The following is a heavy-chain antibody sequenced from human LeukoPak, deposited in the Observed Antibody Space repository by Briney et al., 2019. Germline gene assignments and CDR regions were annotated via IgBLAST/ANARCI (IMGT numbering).Heavy chain of an antibody. CDR1: GGSISSGGYY. D-gene: IGHD3-10*01. CDR2: IYYSGST. J-gene: IGHJ4*02. V-gene: IGHV4-31*03. CDR3: GGKDSGDYYFDY. Sequence: PSETLSLTCTVSGGSISSGGYYWSWIRQHPGKGLEWIGYIYYSGSTYYNPSLKSRVTISVDTSKNQFSLKLSSVTAADTAVYYWGGKDSGDYYFDYWGQETLVTVSS.